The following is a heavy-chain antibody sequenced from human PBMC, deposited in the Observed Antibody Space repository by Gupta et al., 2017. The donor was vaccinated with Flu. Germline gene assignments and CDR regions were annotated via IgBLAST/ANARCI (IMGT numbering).Heavy chain of an antibody. CDR3: ARDPSLGIAGAGTGGYFDY. Sequence: QVQLVESGGGVVQPGRSLRLSCAAPGFTFSTYGMHWVRQAPGKGLEWVAVIGYDGSNKYYAESVKGRFTISRDNSKTKLYLQMNSLRAEETAVYYGARDPSLGIAGAGTGGYFDYGGQGTLVTVSS. CDR1: GFTFSTYG. J-gene: IGHJ4*02. CDR2: IGYDGSNK. D-gene: IGHD6-19*01. V-gene: IGHV3-33*01.